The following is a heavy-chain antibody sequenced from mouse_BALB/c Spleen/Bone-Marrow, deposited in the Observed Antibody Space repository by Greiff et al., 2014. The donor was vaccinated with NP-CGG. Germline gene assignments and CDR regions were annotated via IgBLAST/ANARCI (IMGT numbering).Heavy chain of an antibody. CDR2: IWADGST. J-gene: IGHJ4*01. V-gene: IGHV2-9*02. CDR3: ARITTATGAMDY. CDR1: GFLLTSYG. D-gene: IGHD1-2*01. Sequence: QVQLKESGPGLVAPSQNLSITCAVSGFLLTSYGVHWVRQPPGKSLEWVGVIWADGSTNYNSALMSRLSIRKDNSKSQVFLKMNSLQTDDTAMYYCARITTATGAMDYWGQGTSVTVSS.